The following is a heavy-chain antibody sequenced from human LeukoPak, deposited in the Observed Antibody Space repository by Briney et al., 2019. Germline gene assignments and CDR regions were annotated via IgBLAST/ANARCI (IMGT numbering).Heavy chain of an antibody. D-gene: IGHD1-26*01. CDR2: IYNTGAT. CDR3: ARIEWERLGRAFDI. J-gene: IGHJ3*02. CDR1: GFTVSDNY. Sequence: GWSLRLSCAASGFTVSDNYMTWVRQAPGKGLEWVSSIYNTGATHYAESVKGRFTISRGNSKNTLFLQMNSLRAEDMAVYYCARIEWERLGRAFDIWGQGTMVTVSS. V-gene: IGHV3-53*01.